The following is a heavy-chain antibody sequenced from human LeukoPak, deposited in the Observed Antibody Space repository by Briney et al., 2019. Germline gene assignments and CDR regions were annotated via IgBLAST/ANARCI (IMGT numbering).Heavy chain of an antibody. CDR2: ISAYNGNT. CDR3: ARGRIDSSGWFGRNDAFDI. D-gene: IGHD6-19*01. V-gene: IGHV1-18*01. CDR1: GYTFTSYG. Sequence: ASVKVSCKASGYTFTSYGISWVRQAPGQGLEWMGWISAYNGNTNYAQKLQGRVTMTTDTSTSTACMELRSLRSEDTAVYYCARGRIDSSGWFGRNDAFDIWGQGTMVTVSS. J-gene: IGHJ3*02.